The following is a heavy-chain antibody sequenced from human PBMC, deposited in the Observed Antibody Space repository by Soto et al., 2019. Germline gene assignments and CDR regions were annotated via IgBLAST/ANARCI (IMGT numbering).Heavy chain of an antibody. J-gene: IGHJ6*02. V-gene: IGHV1-18*01. Sequence: GASVKVSCKASAYTFTSYGISWVRQAPGQGVEWVGWISAYNGNSNYAQKYQGRVTMTTDTSTSTAYMELSSLRSDDTAVYYCARIADCSTTSCSFPSRFHVRGYYYYYGLDVWGQGTTVTVSS. CDR3: ARIADCSTTSCSFPSRFHVRGYYYYYGLDV. CDR2: ISAYNGNS. D-gene: IGHD2-2*01. CDR1: AYTFTSYG.